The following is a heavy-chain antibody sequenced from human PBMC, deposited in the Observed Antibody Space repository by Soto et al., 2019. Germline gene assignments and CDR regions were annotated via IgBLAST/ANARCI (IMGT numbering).Heavy chain of an antibody. V-gene: IGHV3-15*07. CDR2: IKSKIDGGTT. CDR1: GFTFSNAW. CDR3: RGKDDS. J-gene: IGHJ4*02. Sequence: EVQLVESGGGSVKPGGSLRLSCAASGFTFSNAWMNWVRQAPGKGLEWVGRIKSKIDGGTTDYAAPVKGRFSISRDDSKNTLYLQMNSLKIEDTGVYFCRGKDDSWGQGTLVTFSS.